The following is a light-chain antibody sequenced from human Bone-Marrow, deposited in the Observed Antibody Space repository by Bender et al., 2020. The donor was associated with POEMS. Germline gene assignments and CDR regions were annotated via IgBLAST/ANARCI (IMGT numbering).Light chain of an antibody. CDR1: SGDVGGYDL. CDR3: CSYRGSGTFWV. CDR2: ENT. J-gene: IGLJ3*02. V-gene: IGLV2-23*01. Sequence: QSALTQPASVSGSPGQSITISCSGSSGDVGGYDLVSWYQHPPDKAPKLIIYENTERPSGVSNRFSGSKAGNTASLTISGLQAEDEADYYCCSYRGSGTFWVFGGGTKLTVL.